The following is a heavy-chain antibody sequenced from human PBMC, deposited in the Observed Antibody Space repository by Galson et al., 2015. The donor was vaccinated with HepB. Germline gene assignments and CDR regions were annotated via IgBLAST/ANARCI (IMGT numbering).Heavy chain of an antibody. V-gene: IGHV3-23*01. CDR2: ISGSGGST. CDR3: AKDRPATGGWGDAFDI. Sequence: SLRLSCAASGFTFSSYAMSWVRQAPGKGLEWVSAISGSGGSTYYADSVKGRFTISRDNSKNTLYLQMNSLRAEDTAVYYCAKDRPATGGWGDAFDIWGQGTMVTVSS. CDR1: GFTFSSYA. J-gene: IGHJ3*02. D-gene: IGHD1-26*01.